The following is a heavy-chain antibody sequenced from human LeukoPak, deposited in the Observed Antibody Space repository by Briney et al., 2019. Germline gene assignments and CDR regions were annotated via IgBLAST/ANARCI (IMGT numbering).Heavy chain of an antibody. V-gene: IGHV4-39*01. D-gene: IGHD2-15*01. Sequence: SETLSLTCTVSGGSISSSSYYWGWIRQPPGKGLEWIGSIYYSGSTYYNPSLKGRVTISVDTSKNQFSLKLSSVTAADTAVYYCAGRDVVAKKYYFDYWGQGTLVTVSS. J-gene: IGHJ4*02. CDR1: GGSISSSSYY. CDR3: AGRDVVAKKYYFDY. CDR2: IYYSGST.